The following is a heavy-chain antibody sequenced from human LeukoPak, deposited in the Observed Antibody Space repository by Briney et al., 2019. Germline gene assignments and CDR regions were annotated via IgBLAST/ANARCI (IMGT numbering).Heavy chain of an antibody. V-gene: IGHV3-23*01. CDR2: ISNSGDST. D-gene: IGHD5-12*01. Sequence: PGGSLRLSCAASGFTLGNYAMSWVRQAPGKGLEWVSGISNSGDSTYYADSVKGRVTISRDNSKNTLYLQMNSLRAEDTAVYYCANEYSKGDVWGQGTMVTVSS. CDR1: GFTLGNYA. J-gene: IGHJ3*01. CDR3: ANEYSKGDV.